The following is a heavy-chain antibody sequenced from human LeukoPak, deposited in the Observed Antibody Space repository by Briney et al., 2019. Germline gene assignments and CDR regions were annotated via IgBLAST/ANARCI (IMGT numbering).Heavy chain of an antibody. CDR1: GDSVSSNSAA. CDR2: TYYRSKWYN. D-gene: IGHD6-6*01. CDR3: ARVTIAAPRGFDY. Sequence: PSQTLALTCAISGDSVSSNSAAWNWIRQSPSRGLEWLGRTYYRSKWYNDYAVSVKSRTTINLDTSKNQFSLPLNSVTPEDTAVYYCARVTIAAPRGFDYWGQGTLVTVSS. J-gene: IGHJ4*02. V-gene: IGHV6-1*01.